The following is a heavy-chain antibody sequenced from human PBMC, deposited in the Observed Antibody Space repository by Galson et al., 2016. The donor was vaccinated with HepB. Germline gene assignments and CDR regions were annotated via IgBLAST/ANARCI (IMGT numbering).Heavy chain of an antibody. D-gene: IGHD3-3*01. V-gene: IGHV3-48*02. CDR2: ISTSSTTI. Sequence: SLRLSCAASGFTSGAYSMNWVRQAPGKGLEWVSSISTSSTTIYYADSVRGRFTISRDSDRNSLYLQMNSLRDEDTAVYYCATGRITISLGGFPWGQGTTVTVSS. J-gene: IGHJ6*02. CDR3: ATGRITISLGGFP. CDR1: GFTSGAYS.